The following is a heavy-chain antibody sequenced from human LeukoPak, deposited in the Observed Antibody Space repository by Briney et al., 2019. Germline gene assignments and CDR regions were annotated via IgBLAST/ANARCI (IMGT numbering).Heavy chain of an antibody. CDR2: MYNSGST. CDR1: GGSISTYY. Sequence: PSETLSLTCTVSGGSISTYYWSWIRQPPGKGLEWIGYMYNSGSTNYNPSLKSRVTISIDTSKNQVSLRLSSVTAADTAVYYCARQGSGGRSFDVWGQETMVTVSS. J-gene: IGHJ3*01. V-gene: IGHV4-59*08. D-gene: IGHD1-26*01. CDR3: ARQGSGGRSFDV.